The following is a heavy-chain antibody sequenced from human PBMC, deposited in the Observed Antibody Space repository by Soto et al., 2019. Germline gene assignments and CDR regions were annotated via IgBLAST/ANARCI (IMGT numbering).Heavy chain of an antibody. D-gene: IGHD6-6*01. Sequence: QVQLVQSGAEVKKPGASVKVSCKVSGYTLTELSMHWVRQAPGKGLEWMGGFDPEDGETIYAQKFQGRVTMTEDTSTXTAYXELSSLRSEDTAVYYCATVTSSSSINYYYYGMDVWGQGTTVTVSS. CDR1: GYTLTELS. V-gene: IGHV1-24*01. CDR2: FDPEDGET. CDR3: ATVTSSSSINYYYYGMDV. J-gene: IGHJ6*02.